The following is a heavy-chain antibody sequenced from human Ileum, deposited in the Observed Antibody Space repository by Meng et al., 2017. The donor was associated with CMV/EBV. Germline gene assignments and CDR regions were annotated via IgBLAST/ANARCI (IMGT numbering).Heavy chain of an antibody. D-gene: IGHD5-18*01. V-gene: IGHV3-11*01. CDR3: ARDKEKQLWSSYGLDV. J-gene: IGHJ6*02. Sequence: FTFSDYHMTWIRQAPGKGLEWVSYMSPSGSTIHYADSVKGRFTISRDNAKNAIYLQMNSLRAEDTAVYYCARDKEKQLWSSYGLDVWGQGTTVTVSS. CDR1: FTFSDYH. CDR2: MSPSGSTI.